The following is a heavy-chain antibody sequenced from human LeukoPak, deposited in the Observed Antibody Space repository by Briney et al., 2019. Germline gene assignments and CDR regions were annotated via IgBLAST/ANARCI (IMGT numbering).Heavy chain of an antibody. V-gene: IGHV1-24*01. Sequence: GASVYVSCTVSGYTLTELSMPRTRRPPGQGFECKGGFDFEDGETTYAQKSQGRVTMTEDTPTDTAYMDLRSLRSEDTAVYYCATELPRGLLSYWGQGTLVTVSS. CDR3: ATELPRGLLSY. CDR1: GYTLTELS. J-gene: IGHJ4*02. D-gene: IGHD1-26*01. CDR2: FDFEDGET.